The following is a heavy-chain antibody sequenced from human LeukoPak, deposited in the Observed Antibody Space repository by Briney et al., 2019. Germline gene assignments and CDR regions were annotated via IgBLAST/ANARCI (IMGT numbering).Heavy chain of an antibody. J-gene: IGHJ6*02. V-gene: IGHV4-59*01. CDR2: INYSGST. D-gene: IGHD3-22*01. CDR3: ARLKWSSSGYHYYYYGMDV. Sequence: SETLSLTCVVSGGSIRSYYWSWIRQPPGKGLEWIGYINYSGSTNYHPSLKSRVTISVDTSKNQFSLKLTSVTAADTAVYYCARLKWSSSGYHYYYYGMDVWGQGTTVTVSS. CDR1: GGSIRSYY.